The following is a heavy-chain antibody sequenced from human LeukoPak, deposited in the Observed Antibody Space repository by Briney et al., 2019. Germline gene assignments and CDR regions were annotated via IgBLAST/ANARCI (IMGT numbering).Heavy chain of an antibody. D-gene: IGHD6-19*01. Sequence: WASVKVSCKASGYTFTSYSISWVRQAPGQGLEWMRWISAYNGNTNYAQKLQGRVTMTTDTSTSTAYMELRSLRSDDTAVYYCARENNRYSSGWYGDNYYYGMDVWGQGTTVTVSS. J-gene: IGHJ6*02. V-gene: IGHV1-18*01. CDR3: ARENNRYSSGWYGDNYYYGMDV. CDR1: GYTFTSYS. CDR2: ISAYNGNT.